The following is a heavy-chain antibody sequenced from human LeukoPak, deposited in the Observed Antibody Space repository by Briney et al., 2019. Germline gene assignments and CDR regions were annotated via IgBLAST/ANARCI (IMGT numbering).Heavy chain of an antibody. V-gene: IGHV3-30*02. CDR3: AKEASDYFYMDV. CDR2: IRYDGSNK. Sequence: GGSLRLSCAASGFTFSSYGIHWVRQAPGKGLEWAAFIRYDGSNKYYPDSVKGRFTISRDNSKNTLYLQMNSLRPEDTAVYYCAKEASDYFYMDVWGKGTTVTVSS. D-gene: IGHD6-6*01. J-gene: IGHJ6*03. CDR1: GFTFSSYG.